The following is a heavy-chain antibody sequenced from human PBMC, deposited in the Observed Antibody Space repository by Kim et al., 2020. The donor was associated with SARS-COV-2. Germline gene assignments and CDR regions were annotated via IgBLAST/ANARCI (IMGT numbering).Heavy chain of an antibody. CDR2: IYYSGTT. Sequence: SETLSLTCTVSGDSVTNSNYYWSWIRQPPGEGLEWIGYIYYSGTTNYNPSLNSRVTISLDTSKNHCSLKLTSLTAADTAMYYCARVDYLGWSDSLCRVTL. V-gene: IGHV4-61*03. CDR3: ARVDYLGWSDS. CDR1: GDSVTNSNYY. D-gene: IGHD4-17*01. J-gene: IGHJ5*01.